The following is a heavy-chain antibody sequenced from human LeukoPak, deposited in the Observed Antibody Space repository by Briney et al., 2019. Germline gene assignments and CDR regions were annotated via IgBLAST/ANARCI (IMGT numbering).Heavy chain of an antibody. CDR2: IIPILGIA. J-gene: IGHJ6*02. V-gene: IGHV1-69*04. CDR1: GGTFSSYA. CDR3: AREEGYCSGGSCYGYYYGMDV. Sequence: SVKVSCKASGGTFSSYAISWVRQAPGQGLEWMGRIIPILGIANYAQKFQGRVTITADKSTSTAYMELSSLRSEDTAVYYCAREEGYCSGGSCYGYYYGMDVWGQGTTVTVSS. D-gene: IGHD2-15*01.